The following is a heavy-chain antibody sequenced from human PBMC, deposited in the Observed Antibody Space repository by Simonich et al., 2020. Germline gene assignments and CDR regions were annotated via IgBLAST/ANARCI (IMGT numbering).Heavy chain of an antibody. CDR2: INPNRGGT. V-gene: IGHV1-2*02. CDR1: GYTFTGYY. J-gene: IGHJ4*02. CDR3: ARYYGDLPFDY. Sequence: QVQLVQSGAEVKKPGASVKVSCKASGYTFTGYYMHWVRQAPGQGLEWMGWINPNRGGTNDAQKFQGRVTMTRDTSISTAYMELSRLRSDDTAVYYCARYYGDLPFDYWGQGTLVTVSS. D-gene: IGHD3-3*01.